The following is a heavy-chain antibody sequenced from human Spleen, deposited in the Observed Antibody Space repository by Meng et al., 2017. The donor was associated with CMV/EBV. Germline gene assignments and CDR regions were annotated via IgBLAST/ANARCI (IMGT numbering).Heavy chain of an antibody. CDR3: ARAASNCSGGSCYGGGAFDI. CDR2: IYSGGST. Sequence: SSDYMSWVRQAQGKGLEWVSVIYSGGSTYYADSVKGRFTISRDNSKNTLYLQMNSLRAEDTAVYYCARAASNCSGGSCYGGGAFDIWGQGTMVTVSS. D-gene: IGHD2-15*01. CDR1: SSDY. J-gene: IGHJ3*02. V-gene: IGHV3-53*01.